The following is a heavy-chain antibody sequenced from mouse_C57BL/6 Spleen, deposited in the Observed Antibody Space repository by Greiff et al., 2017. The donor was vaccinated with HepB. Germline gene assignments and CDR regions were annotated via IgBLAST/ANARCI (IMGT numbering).Heavy chain of an antibody. J-gene: IGHJ3*01. D-gene: IGHD1-2*01. CDR2: ISDGGSYT. V-gene: IGHV5-4*01. Sequence: EVLLVESGGGLVKPGGSLKLSCAASGFTFTSYAMSWVRQTPEKRLEWVATISDGGSYTYYPDNVKGRFTISRDNAKNNLYLQMSHLKSEDTAMYYCAGGALTAPFAYWGQGTLVTVSA. CDR3: AGGALTAPFAY. CDR1: GFTFTSYA.